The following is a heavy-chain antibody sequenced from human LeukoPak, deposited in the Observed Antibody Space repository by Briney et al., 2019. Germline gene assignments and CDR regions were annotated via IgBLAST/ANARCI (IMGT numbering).Heavy chain of an antibody. CDR2: IRYDGSNK. D-gene: IGHD6-13*01. J-gene: IGHJ5*02. Sequence: GGSLRLSCAASGFTFSSYGMHWVRQAPGKGLEWVAFIRYDGSNKYYADSVKGRFTISRDNSKNTLYLQMNSLRAEDTAVYYCARFIAAAGIPWFDPWGQGTLVTVSS. V-gene: IGHV3-30*02. CDR1: GFTFSSYG. CDR3: ARFIAAAGIPWFDP.